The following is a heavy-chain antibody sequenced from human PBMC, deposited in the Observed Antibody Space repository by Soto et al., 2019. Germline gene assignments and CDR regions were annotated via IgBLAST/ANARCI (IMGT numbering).Heavy chain of an antibody. D-gene: IGHD3-22*01. Sequence: ESGPTLVNPTQTLTLTCTFSGFSLSTSGVGVGWIRQPPGKALEWLALIYWNDDKRYSPSLKSRLTITKDTSKNQVVLTMTNMDPVDTATYYCAHKGYYYDSSGYSPKYNWFDPWGQGTLVTVSS. CDR1: GFSLSTSGVG. CDR2: IYWNDDK. V-gene: IGHV2-5*01. J-gene: IGHJ5*02. CDR3: AHKGYYYDSSGYSPKYNWFDP.